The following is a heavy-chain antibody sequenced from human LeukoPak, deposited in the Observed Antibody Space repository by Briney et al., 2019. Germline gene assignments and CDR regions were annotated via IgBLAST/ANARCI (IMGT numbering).Heavy chain of an antibody. J-gene: IGHJ6*03. CDR3: ARGSYQYYYYYMDV. CDR1: GGSISSYY. V-gene: IGHV4-4*07. D-gene: IGHD2-21*01. Sequence: PSETLSLTCTVSGGSISSYYWSWIRQPAGKGLEWIGRIYTSGSTNYNPSLKSRVTMSVDTSKNQFSLKLSSVTAADTAVYYCARGSYQYYYYYMDVWGKGTTVTISS. CDR2: IYTSGST.